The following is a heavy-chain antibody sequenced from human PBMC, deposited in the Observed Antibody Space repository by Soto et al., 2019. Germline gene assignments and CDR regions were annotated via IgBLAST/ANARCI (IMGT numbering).Heavy chain of an antibody. V-gene: IGHV1-18*01. CDR2: ISPYNDYT. D-gene: IGHD3-16*01. Sequence: QVQLVQSAAEVKKPGASLKVSCKASGYTFIRYGISWVRLAPGQGLEWMGWISPYNDYTIYAQKLQGRATMTTDTSTRTVYMEMRSVKSEDTAVYYCARGGFYDSSWGKLSHYGLDVWGQGTSVTVSS. CDR1: GYTFIRYG. J-gene: IGHJ6*02. CDR3: ARGGFYDSSWGKLSHYGLDV.